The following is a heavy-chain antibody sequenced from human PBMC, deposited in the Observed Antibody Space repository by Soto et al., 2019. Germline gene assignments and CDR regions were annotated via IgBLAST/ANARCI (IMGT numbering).Heavy chain of an antibody. V-gene: IGHV4-34*01. CDR2: INHSGSA. CDR3: ARGLITRRKYSGGWSYFDS. D-gene: IGHD3-10*01. J-gene: IGHJ4*02. CDR1: GGSFSGYI. Sequence: PSETLSLPCDFYGGSFSGYIWTWILQTPRKGLQWTGQINHSGSANYNPSLKSRVTISVHTSNSQFSLELSSVTAADTAVYYCARGLITRRKYSGGWSYFDSCGEGIQVTGSS.